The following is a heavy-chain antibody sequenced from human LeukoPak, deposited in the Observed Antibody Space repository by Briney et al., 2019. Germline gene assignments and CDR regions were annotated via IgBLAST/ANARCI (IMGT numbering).Heavy chain of an antibody. V-gene: IGHV4-59*02. CDR3: ARVDYDSSGYFDY. Sequence: SETLSLTCTVSCGSVSTVYWSWLRQPPGKQLEWIAYVYYSGSTNYNPSFKTRVTISVDTSKTQYSLKLSSVTPADTAVYYCARVDYDSSGYFDYWGQGNLATVSS. J-gene: IGHJ4*02. CDR2: VYYSGST. D-gene: IGHD3-22*01. CDR1: CGSVSTVY.